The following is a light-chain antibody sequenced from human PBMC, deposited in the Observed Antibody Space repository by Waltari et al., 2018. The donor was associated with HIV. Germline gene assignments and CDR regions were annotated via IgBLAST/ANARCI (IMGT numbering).Light chain of an antibody. CDR2: EVT. J-gene: IGLJ3*02. V-gene: IGLV2-8*01. Sequence: QSALTQPPSASGSPGQSVTISCTGTSSDVGGYNFVSWYQQHPGKAPKLMIFEVTKRPSGVPARFSGSKTGNTASLTISGLQAEDETDYYCCSYAGSYPWVF. CDR3: CSYAGSYPWV. CDR1: SSDVGGYNF.